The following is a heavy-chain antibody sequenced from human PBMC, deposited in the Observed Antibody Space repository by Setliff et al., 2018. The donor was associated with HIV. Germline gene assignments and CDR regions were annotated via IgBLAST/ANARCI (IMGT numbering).Heavy chain of an antibody. Sequence: SETLSLTCTVSDSGTYYWSWIRQPAGKGLEWIGRVSSRGDTNYNPSLQSRVTMSVDTSKNQFSLKLTSVTASETAVYYCARAAAGNTGPFDLWGQGSPVTVSS. J-gene: IGHJ4*02. CDR1: DSGTYY. V-gene: IGHV4-4*07. CDR2: VSSRGDT. CDR3: ARAAAGNTGPFDL. D-gene: IGHD4-17*01.